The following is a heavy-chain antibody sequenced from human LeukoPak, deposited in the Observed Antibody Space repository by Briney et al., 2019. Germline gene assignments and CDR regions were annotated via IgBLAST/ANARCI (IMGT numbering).Heavy chain of an antibody. J-gene: IGHJ4*02. CDR2: MYYSGST. CDR3: ARGKNYFDY. Sequence: SETLSLTCTVSGGSISTYDWSWIRQPPGKGLEWIGYMYYSGSTNYNPSLKSRVTMSVDTSKNQFSLKLSSVTAADAAVYYCARGKNYFDYWGQGTLVTVSS. CDR1: GGSISTYD. V-gene: IGHV4-59*08.